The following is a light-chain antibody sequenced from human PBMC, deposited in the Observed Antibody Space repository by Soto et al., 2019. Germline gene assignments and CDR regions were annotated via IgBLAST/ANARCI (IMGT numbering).Light chain of an antibody. J-gene: IGKJ2*01. Sequence: DIQMTQSPSSLSASVGDRVTITCRASRSVSNYLSWYQQKPGKAPKLLIYDVSNLERGVPPRFSGSTSGAESTLTITGLQPDDLGTYYCQHTTDFTFGQGTKVEIK. V-gene: IGKV1-39*01. CDR1: RSVSNY. CDR2: DVS. CDR3: QHTTDFT.